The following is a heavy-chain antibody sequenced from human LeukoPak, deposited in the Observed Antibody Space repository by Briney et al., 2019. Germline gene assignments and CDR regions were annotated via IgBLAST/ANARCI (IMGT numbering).Heavy chain of an antibody. CDR2: IYYSGST. CDR3: ARAGNRDIVVVPAAIKRVDYYYYMDV. J-gene: IGHJ6*03. CDR1: GGSISSGGYY. D-gene: IGHD2-2*01. Sequence: SETLSLTCTVSGGSISSGGYYWSWIRQPPGKGLEWIGYIYYSGSTYYNPSLKSRVTISVDTSKNQFSLKLSSVTAADTAVYYCARAGNRDIVVVPAAIKRVDYYYYMDVWGKGTTVTVSS. V-gene: IGHV4-30-4*08.